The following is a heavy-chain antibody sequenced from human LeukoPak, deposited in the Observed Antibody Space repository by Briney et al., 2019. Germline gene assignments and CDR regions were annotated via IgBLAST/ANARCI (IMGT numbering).Heavy chain of an antibody. D-gene: IGHD6-19*01. J-gene: IGHJ4*02. Sequence: PSETLSLTCTVSGGSINSNNYYWGWIRQPPGKGLEWIGSIYSSGSACYNPSLKSRVTISVDTSKNQFSLKLSSVTAADTAVYYCASLQYSSGWPFDYWGQGTLVTVSS. CDR3: ASLQYSSGWPFDY. CDR2: IYSSGSA. V-gene: IGHV4-39*01. CDR1: GGSINSNNYY.